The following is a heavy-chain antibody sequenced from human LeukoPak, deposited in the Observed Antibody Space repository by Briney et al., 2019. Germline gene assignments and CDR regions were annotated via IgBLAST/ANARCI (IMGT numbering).Heavy chain of an antibody. V-gene: IGHV1-18*01. CDR1: GHTFNSYS. J-gene: IGHJ4*02. D-gene: IGHD6-19*01. Sequence: ASVKVSCEASGHTFNSYSIGWVRQAPGQGLEWMGRVSGYNGDTNYAPKVQGRVTMTTDTSTTTAYMELRSLTSDDTAVYYCARHGGIALDGLFDHWGQGTLVSVCS. CDR3: ARHGGIALDGLFDH. CDR2: VSGYNGDT.